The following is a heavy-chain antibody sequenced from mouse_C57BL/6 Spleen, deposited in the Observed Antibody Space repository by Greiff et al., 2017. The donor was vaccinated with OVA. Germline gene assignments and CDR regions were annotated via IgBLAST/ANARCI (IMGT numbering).Heavy chain of an antibody. V-gene: IGHV1-58*01. CDR1: GYTFTSYG. CDR3: ARSGGLRHAMDY. CDR2: IYIGNGYT. D-gene: IGHD2-4*01. J-gene: IGHJ4*01. Sequence: VQLKESGAELVRPGSSVKMSCKTSGYTFTSYGINWVKQRPGQGLEWIGYIYIGNGYTAYNEKFKGKATLTSDTSSSTAYMQLSSLTSEDSAIYFCARSGGLRHAMDYWGQGTSVTVSS.